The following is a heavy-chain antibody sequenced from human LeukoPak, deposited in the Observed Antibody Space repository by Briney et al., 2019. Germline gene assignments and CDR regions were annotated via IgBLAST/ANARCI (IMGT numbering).Heavy chain of an antibody. J-gene: IGHJ4*02. CDR1: GFTFSDYG. Sequence: GTSLRLSCAASGFTFSDYGMHWVRQAPGKGLEWVAVIWYDGSKKYYADSVKGRFTISRDNSKNTLYLQMNSLRAEDTAVYYCMRRDGDNDRGFDYWGQGTLVTVSS. CDR2: IWYDGSKK. D-gene: IGHD4-23*01. V-gene: IGHV3-33*01. CDR3: MRRDGDNDRGFDY.